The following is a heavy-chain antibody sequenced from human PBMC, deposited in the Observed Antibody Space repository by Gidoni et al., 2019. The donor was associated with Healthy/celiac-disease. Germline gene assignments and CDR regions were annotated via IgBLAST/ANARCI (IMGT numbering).Heavy chain of an antibody. CDR1: GFTFSSSS. CDR3: ARPTAEELDYYYGMDV. V-gene: IGHV3-21*01. J-gene: IGHJ6*02. CDR2: ISSSSSYI. D-gene: IGHD1-7*01. Sequence: EVQLVESGGGLVKRGGSLRLSCAASGFTFSSSSMNWVRRAPGKGLEWVSSISSSSSYIYYADSVKGRFTISRDNAKNSLYLQMNSLRAEDTAVYYCARPTAEELDYYYGMDVWGQGTTVTVSS.